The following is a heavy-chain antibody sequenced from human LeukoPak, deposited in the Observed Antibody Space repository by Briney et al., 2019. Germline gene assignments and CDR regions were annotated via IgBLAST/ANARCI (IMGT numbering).Heavy chain of an antibody. CDR3: TRVGYIDEGIDY. CDR1: GLTFSSHW. V-gene: IGHV3-7*04. Sequence: GGSLRLSCAASGLTFSSHWMHWVRQAPGKGLEWVANIKQDGSKKSYVDSVKGRFTISRDNAKNSLYLQMDSLRAEDTAIYYCTRVGYIDEGIDYWGQGTLVTVSS. J-gene: IGHJ4*02. CDR2: IKQDGSKK. D-gene: IGHD5-24*01.